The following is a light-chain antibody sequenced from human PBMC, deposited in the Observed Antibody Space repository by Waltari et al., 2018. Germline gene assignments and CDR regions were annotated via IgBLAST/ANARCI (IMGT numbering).Light chain of an antibody. V-gene: IGLV8-61*01. J-gene: IGLJ3*02. CDR3: ALYMGSGIWV. Sequence: QTVVLPEPSLSVSPGVTVTRTCALSSGSSSTTSYATWYQQTPGQAPRTLVYKANARSSGVPDRFSGSILGNTAALTITGAQADDESDYYCALYMGSGIWVFGGGTRLTVL. CDR1: SGSSSTTSY. CDR2: KAN.